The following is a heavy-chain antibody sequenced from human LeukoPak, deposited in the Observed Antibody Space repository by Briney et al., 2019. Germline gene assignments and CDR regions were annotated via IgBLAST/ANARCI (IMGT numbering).Heavy chain of an antibody. CDR2: IYSGGTT. CDR3: AKVDHNYYANGGIDY. V-gene: IGHV3-66*01. J-gene: IGHJ4*02. D-gene: IGHD3-10*01. CDR1: GFTVTNNY. Sequence: GGSLRLSCAGSGFTVTNNYMSWVRQAPGKGLEWVSVIYSGGTTCYADSVAGRFTMSRDNSKNTLYLQMNGLRAEDTAVYYCAKVDHNYYANGGIDYWGQGTLVTVSS.